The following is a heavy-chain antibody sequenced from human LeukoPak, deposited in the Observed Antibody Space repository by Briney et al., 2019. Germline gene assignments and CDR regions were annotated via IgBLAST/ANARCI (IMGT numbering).Heavy chain of an antibody. Sequence: PSETLSLTCTVSGGSISSYYWNWIRQPPGRALEWLGYIYYSGSTNYNPSPKSRLTISVDTSKNQFSLKLSSVTAADTAVYYCARRSSGSLSGSQYWYFDLWGRGTLVTVSS. J-gene: IGHJ2*01. CDR3: ARRSSGSLSGSQYWYFDL. CDR2: IYYSGST. D-gene: IGHD3-10*01. CDR1: GGSISSYY. V-gene: IGHV4-59*08.